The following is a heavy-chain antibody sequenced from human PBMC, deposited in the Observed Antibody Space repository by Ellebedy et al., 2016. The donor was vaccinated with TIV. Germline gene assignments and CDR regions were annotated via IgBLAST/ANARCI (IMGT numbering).Heavy chain of an antibody. V-gene: IGHV3-23*01. D-gene: IGHD5-18*01. J-gene: IGHJ4*02. Sequence: GGSLRLSCAASGFTFSNYAISWVRQAPGKGLEWVSAISDSGGNTYYADSVKGRFTISRDNAKNSLYLQMNSLRAEDTAVYYCARDPVDTALVKIYFDYWGQGTLVSVSS. CDR3: ARDPVDTALVKIYFDY. CDR2: ISDSGGNT. CDR1: GFTFSNYA.